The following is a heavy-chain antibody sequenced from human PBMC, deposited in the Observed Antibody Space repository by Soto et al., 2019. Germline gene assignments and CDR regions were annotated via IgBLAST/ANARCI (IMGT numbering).Heavy chain of an antibody. J-gene: IGHJ4*02. Sequence: TSETLSLTCTVSGDSVSSGSYYWSWIRQPPGKGLEWIGYIYYSGSTNYNPSLKSRVAISVDTSKNQFSLKLSSVTAADTAVYYCARRSGIRSAYFDYWGQGTLVTVSS. V-gene: IGHV4-61*01. CDR3: ARRSGIRSAYFDY. D-gene: IGHD1-26*01. CDR1: GDSVSSGSYY. CDR2: IYYSGST.